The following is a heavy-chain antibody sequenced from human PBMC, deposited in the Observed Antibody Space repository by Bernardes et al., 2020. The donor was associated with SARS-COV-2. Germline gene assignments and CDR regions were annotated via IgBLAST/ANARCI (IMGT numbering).Heavy chain of an antibody. J-gene: IGHJ6*02. Sequence: SETLSLTCTVSGGSTKYYYWSWIRQPPGKALEWIGYIYYSGTTPYNPSLKSRVTISIDTSQNQFSLKLTSVTAADTAIYYCARHGKYCTNGVCQTYYYYALDVWGQGNTVAVSS. CDR1: GGSTKYYY. V-gene: IGHV4-59*08. CDR3: ARHGKYCTNGVCQTYYYYALDV. CDR2: IYYSGTT. D-gene: IGHD2-8*01.